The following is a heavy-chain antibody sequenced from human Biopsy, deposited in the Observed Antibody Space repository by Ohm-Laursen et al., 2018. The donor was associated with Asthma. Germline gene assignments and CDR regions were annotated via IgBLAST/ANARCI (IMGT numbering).Heavy chain of an antibody. V-gene: IGHV3-15*01. J-gene: IGHJ4*02. Sequence: SLSLSCAASVFTLRNGWVSWVRRATGKGLGLVGHFIRKVEGGTTDYAAPVKGRFTISRDDSKNTVYLQMNSLKTEDTAEYYCTARSSRTAVLREFDWLLPLDYWGQGTVVTVSS. CDR3: TARSSRTAVLREFDWLLPLDY. D-gene: IGHD3-9*01. CDR1: VFTLRNGW. CDR2: FIRKVEGGTT.